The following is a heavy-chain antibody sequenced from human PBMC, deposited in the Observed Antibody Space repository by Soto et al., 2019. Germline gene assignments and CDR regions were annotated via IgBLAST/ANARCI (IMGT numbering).Heavy chain of an antibody. CDR1: GFTFDDYA. J-gene: IGHJ6*03. CDR3: VGHRSRVRYYYYYYMDV. Sequence: GGSLRLSCAASGFTFDDYAMHWVRQAPGKGLEWVSGISWNSGSIGYADSVKGRFTISRDNAKNSLYLQMNSLRAEDTALYYCVGHRSRVRYYYYYYMDVWGKGTTVTVSS. CDR2: ISWNSGSI. V-gene: IGHV3-9*01.